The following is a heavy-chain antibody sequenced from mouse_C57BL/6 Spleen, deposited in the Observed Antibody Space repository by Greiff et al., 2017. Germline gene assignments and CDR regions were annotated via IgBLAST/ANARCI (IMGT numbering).Heavy chain of an antibody. V-gene: IGHV5-9-1*02. CDR1: GFTFSSYA. J-gene: IGHJ1*03. CDR3: TRDITTGWYFEV. D-gene: IGHD1-1*01. Sequence: EVKLVESGEGLVKPGGSLKLSCAASGFTFSSYAMSWVRQTPEKRLEWVAYISSGGDYIYYADTVKGRFTISRDNARNTLYLQMSSLKSEDTAMYYCTRDITTGWYFEVWGTGTTLPLSS. CDR2: ISSGGDYI.